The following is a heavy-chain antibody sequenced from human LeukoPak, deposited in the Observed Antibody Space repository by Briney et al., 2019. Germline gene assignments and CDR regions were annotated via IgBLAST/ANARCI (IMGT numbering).Heavy chain of an antibody. D-gene: IGHD3-10*01. CDR1: GFTFSSYW. Sequence: GGSLRLSCAASGFTFSSYWMSWVRQAPGKGLEWVANIKQDGSEKYYVDSVKGRFTISRDNSKNTLYLQMNSLRAEDTAVYYCAKEMFPSVRGVIVDYWGQGTLVTVSS. CDR3: AKEMFPSVRGVIVDY. J-gene: IGHJ4*02. CDR2: IKQDGSEK. V-gene: IGHV3-7*01.